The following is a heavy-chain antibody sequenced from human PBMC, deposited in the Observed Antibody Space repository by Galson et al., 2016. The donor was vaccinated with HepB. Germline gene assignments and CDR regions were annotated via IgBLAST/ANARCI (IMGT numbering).Heavy chain of an antibody. V-gene: IGHV3-48*03. Sequence: SLRLSCAGSGFLFENYQMNWIRQAPGKGLEWVSYISTTGNAVYYTDSVRGRSTVSRDNAKGSVSLQMSSLRPEDTATYYCARDTRGFGGSLDVWGQGTTVSVSS. CDR3: ARDTRGFGGSLDV. J-gene: IGHJ6*02. CDR2: ISTTGNAV. CDR1: GFLFENYQ. D-gene: IGHD4-23*01.